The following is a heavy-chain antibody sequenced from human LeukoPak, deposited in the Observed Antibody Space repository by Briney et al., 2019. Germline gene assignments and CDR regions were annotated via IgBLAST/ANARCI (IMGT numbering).Heavy chain of an antibody. J-gene: IGHJ4*02. CDR2: INHSGST. Sequence: PSETLSLTCAVYGGSFSGYYWSWIRQPPGKGLEWIGEINHSGSTNYNPSLKSRVTISVDTSKNQFSLKLSSVTAADTAVYYCARAYYLLNDYWGQGTLVTVSS. V-gene: IGHV4-34*01. D-gene: IGHD3-10*01. CDR3: ARAYYLLNDY. CDR1: GGSFSGYY.